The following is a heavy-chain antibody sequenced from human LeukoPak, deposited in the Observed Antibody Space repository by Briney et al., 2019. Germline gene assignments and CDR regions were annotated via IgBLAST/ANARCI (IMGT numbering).Heavy chain of an antibody. Sequence: AVKVSCKASGGTFSSYAISWVRQAPGQGREWMGGIIPIFGTANYAQKFQGRVTITADESTSTSYMELSSLRSEDTAVYYCAGGADVGLYTFDYWGQGTLVTVST. CDR2: IIPIFGTA. V-gene: IGHV1-69*13. D-gene: IGHD2-2*02. CDR3: AGGADVGLYTFDY. CDR1: GGTFSSYA. J-gene: IGHJ4*02.